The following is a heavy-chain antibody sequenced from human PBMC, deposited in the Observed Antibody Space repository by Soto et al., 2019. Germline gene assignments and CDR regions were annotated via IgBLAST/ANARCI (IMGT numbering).Heavy chain of an antibody. CDR1: GYSISSSNC. J-gene: IGHJ3*02. CDR2: IYYSGTT. V-gene: IGHV4-28*01. D-gene: IGHD3-22*01. CDR3: ARTYDGSGPNSGGYAFDI. Sequence: SETLSLTCAVSGYSISSSNCWGWIRQPPGKGLEWIGYIYYSGTTYYNPSLKSRVSISLDTSKNQFSLKLSSVTAADTAVYYCARTYDGSGPNSGGYAFDIWGQGTMVTVSS.